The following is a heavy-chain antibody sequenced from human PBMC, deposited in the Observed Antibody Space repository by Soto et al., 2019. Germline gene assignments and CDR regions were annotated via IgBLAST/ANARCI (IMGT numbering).Heavy chain of an antibody. CDR1: GFTVSSNY. CDR2: IYSGGST. V-gene: IGHV3-53*02. CDR3: ARETKGYAFDI. J-gene: IGHJ3*02. Sequence: EVQLVETGGGLIQPGGSLRLSCAASGFTVSSNYMSWVRQAPGKGLEWVSVIYSGGSTYYADSVKGRFTISRDNSKNTLYLQMNSLRAEDTAVYYCARETKGYAFDIWGQGTMVTVSS.